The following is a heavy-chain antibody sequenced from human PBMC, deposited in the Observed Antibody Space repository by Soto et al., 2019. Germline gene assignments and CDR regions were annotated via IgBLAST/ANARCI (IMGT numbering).Heavy chain of an antibody. CDR3: AKDRAGDCPDNSCYFGVDY. J-gene: IGHJ4*02. D-gene: IGHD2-2*01. V-gene: IGHV3-30*18. CDR1: GFTFSAYG. CDR2: ISDTGSSH. Sequence: GVSLRLSGVGSGFTFSAYGRHWVRPAPGKGLECVAVISDTGSSHYYAASVEGRFTISRENSKNTLSLQMDKLRVEHTAMYYCAKDRAGDCPDNSCYFGVDYWGQGTPVTVSS.